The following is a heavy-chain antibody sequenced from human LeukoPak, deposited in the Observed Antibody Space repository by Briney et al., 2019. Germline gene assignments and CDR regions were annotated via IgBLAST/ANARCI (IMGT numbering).Heavy chain of an antibody. D-gene: IGHD5-18*01. V-gene: IGHV1-2*02. CDR2: INPNSGGT. CDR1: GYTFTGYY. CDR3: ARGTAMVRGNHWFDP. Sequence: ASVKVSCKASGYTFTGYYMHWVRQAPGQGLEWMGWINPNSGGTNYAQKFQGRVTMTRDTSISTAYMELSRLRSDDTAVYYCARGTAMVRGNHWFDPWGQGTLVTVSS. J-gene: IGHJ5*02.